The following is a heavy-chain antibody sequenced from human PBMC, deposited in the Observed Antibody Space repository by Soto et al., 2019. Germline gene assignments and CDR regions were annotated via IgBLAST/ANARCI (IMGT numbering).Heavy chain of an antibody. D-gene: IGHD5-12*01. J-gene: IGHJ4*02. V-gene: IGHV4-59*12. CDR3: ARAPIVATTSFDY. CDR2: VYYTGGA. Sequence: SETLSLTCSVSGGSISTYYWTWIRQPPGKGLEWIAYVYYTGGATYNPSLKSRVTISVDTSKNQFSLKVSSVTAADTAVYYCARAPIVATTSFDYWGQGTLVTVSS. CDR1: GGSISTYY.